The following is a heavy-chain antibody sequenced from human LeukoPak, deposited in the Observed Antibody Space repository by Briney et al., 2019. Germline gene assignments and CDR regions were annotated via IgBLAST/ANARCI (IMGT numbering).Heavy chain of an antibody. D-gene: IGHD5-24*01. CDR1: GGSISSYY. Sequence: SETLSLTCTGSGGSISSYYWSWIRQPPGEGVKWIGYIYYSGSTNYNPSLKSRVTISVDTSKNQFSLKLSSVTAADTAVYYCAGRRDGYNRDYWGQGTLVTVSS. V-gene: IGHV4-59*01. CDR3: AGRRDGYNRDY. CDR2: IYYSGST. J-gene: IGHJ4*02.